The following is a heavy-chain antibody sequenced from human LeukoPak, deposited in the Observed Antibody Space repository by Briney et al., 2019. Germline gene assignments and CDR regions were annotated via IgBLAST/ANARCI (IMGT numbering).Heavy chain of an antibody. CDR1: GFTFSSYW. CDR3: ARGNWNAPLDYCMDV. Sequence: GGSLRLSCAASGFTFSSYWMSWVRQAPGKGLEWVANIKQDGSEKYYVDSVKGRFTISRDNAKNSLYLQMNSLRAEDTAVYYCARGNWNAPLDYCMDVWGKGTTVTISS. V-gene: IGHV3-7*01. D-gene: IGHD1-20*01. CDR2: IKQDGSEK. J-gene: IGHJ6*03.